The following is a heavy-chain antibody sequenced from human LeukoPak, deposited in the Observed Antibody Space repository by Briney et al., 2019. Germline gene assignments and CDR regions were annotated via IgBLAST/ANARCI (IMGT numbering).Heavy chain of an antibody. J-gene: IGHJ4*02. CDR1: GFTFSSYS. V-gene: IGHV3-48*04. CDR3: ARGRSGYCSSTSCENDYFDY. Sequence: GGSLRLSCAASGFTFSSYSMNWVRQAPGKGLEWVSYISSSSSTIYYADSVKGRFTISRDNAKNSLYLQMNSLRAEDTAVYYCARGRSGYCSSTSCENDYFDYWGQGTLVTVSS. D-gene: IGHD2-2*01. CDR2: ISSSSSTI.